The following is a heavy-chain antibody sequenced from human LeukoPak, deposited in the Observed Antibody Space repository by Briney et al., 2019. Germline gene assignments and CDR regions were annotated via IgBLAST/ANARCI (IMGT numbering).Heavy chain of an antibody. J-gene: IGHJ4*02. CDR3: ARLVHFWSGYYPPYFDY. V-gene: IGHV4-59*08. Sequence: SETLSLTCTVSGGSISSYYWSWIRQPPGKGLEWIGYIYYSGSTNYNPSLKSRVTISVDTSKNQFSLKLSSVTAAGTAVYYCARLVHFWSGYYPPYFDYWGQGTLVTVSS. D-gene: IGHD3-3*02. CDR2: IYYSGST. CDR1: GGSISSYY.